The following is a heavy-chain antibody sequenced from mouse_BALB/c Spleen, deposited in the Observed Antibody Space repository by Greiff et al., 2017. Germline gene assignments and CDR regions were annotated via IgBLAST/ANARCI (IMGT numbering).Heavy chain of an antibody. J-gene: IGHJ4*01. CDR1: GFTFTDYY. D-gene: IGHD4-1*01. CDR2: IRNKANGYTT. V-gene: IGHV7-3*02. CDR3: ARLGYAMDY. Sequence: EVKVVESGGGLVQPGGSLRLSCATSGFTFTDYYMSWVRQPPGKALEWLGFIRNKANGYTTEYSASVKGRFTISRDNSQSILYLQMNTLRAEDSATYYCARLGYAMDYWGQGTSVTVSS.